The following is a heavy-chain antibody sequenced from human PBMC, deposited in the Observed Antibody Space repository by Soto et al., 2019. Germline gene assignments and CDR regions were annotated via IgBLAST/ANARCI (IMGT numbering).Heavy chain of an antibody. J-gene: IGHJ2*01. CDR3: AKRTTGWYFDL. CDR2: ISGSGGST. Sequence: EVQLLESGGGLVQPGGSLRLSCAASGFTFTSYAMNWVRQAPGKGLEWVSVISGSGGSTYYADSVKGRFTISRDNSKNPLYLQMNSLRAEDTAVYYCAKRTTGWYFDLWGRGTLVTVSA. V-gene: IGHV3-23*01. CDR1: GFTFTSYA.